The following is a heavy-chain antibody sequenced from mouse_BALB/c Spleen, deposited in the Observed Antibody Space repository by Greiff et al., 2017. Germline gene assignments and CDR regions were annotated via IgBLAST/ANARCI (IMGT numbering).Heavy chain of an antibody. CDR1: GYSITSDYA. CDR3: ASGPFSWFDY. Sequence: EVHLVESGPGLVKPSQSLSLTCTVTGYSITSDYAWNWIRQFPGNKLEWMGYISYSGSTSYNPSLNRRISITRDTSKNQFFLQLNSVTTEDTATYYCASGPFSWFDYWGQGTTLTVSS. CDR2: ISYSGST. J-gene: IGHJ2*01. V-gene: IGHV3-2*02.